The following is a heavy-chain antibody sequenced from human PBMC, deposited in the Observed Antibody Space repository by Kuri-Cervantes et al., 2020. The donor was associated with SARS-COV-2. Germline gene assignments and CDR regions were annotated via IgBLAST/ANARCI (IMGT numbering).Heavy chain of an antibody. CDR1: GGSFSGYY. J-gene: IGHJ6*04. Sequence: GSLRLSCAVYGGSFSGYYWSWIRQPPGKGLEWIGEINHSGSANYNPSLKSRVTISVDTFKNQFSLKLSSVTAADTAVYYCARGRRGYSYLAADVWGKGTTVTVSS. CDR3: ARGRRGYSYLAADV. V-gene: IGHV4-34*01. CDR2: INHSGSA. D-gene: IGHD5-18*01.